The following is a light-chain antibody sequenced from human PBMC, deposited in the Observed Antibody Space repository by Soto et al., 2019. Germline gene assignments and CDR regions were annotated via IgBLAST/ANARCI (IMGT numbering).Light chain of an antibody. CDR3: SSFRV. CDR1: SSDVGGYNY. CDR2: EVN. V-gene: IGLV2-8*01. Sequence: QSVLTQPPSASGSPGQSVTISCTGTSSDVGGYNYVSWYQQHPGKAPKLMIYEVNKRPSGVPDRFSGSKSGNTASLTVSGLQAEDEADYYCSSFRVFGTGTKVTVL. J-gene: IGLJ1*01.